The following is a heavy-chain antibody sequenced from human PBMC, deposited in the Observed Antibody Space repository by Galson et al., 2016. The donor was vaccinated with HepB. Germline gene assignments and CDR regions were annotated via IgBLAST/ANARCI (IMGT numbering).Heavy chain of an antibody. Sequence: QSGAEVKKPGASVKVSCKASGYTFTNYGINWVRQAPGQGLEWVGWISPYNGNTKYAKKFQGRVTMTTDTSTTTAYMDLRSLKSDDTAVYYCARDPIVVATVAIRDPWFDPWGQGSLVTVSS. CDR1: GYTFTNYG. D-gene: IGHD2-2*01. V-gene: IGHV1-18*04. J-gene: IGHJ5*02. CDR2: ISPYNGNT. CDR3: ARDPIVVATVAIRDPWFDP.